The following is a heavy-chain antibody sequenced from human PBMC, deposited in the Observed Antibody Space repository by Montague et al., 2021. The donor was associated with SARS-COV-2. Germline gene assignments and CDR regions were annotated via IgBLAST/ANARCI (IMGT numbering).Heavy chain of an antibody. Sequence: SETLSLTCTVSGGSISSSSYYWGWIRQPPGKGLEWIGSIYYSGSTYYNPSLKSRVTTSVDTSKNQFSLKLSSVTAADTAVYYCARHESQWLLLYLYDFDYWGQGTLVTVSS. CDR1: GGSISSSSYY. CDR2: IYYSGST. D-gene: IGHD5-12*01. CDR3: ARHESQWLLLYLYDFDY. J-gene: IGHJ4*02. V-gene: IGHV4-39*01.